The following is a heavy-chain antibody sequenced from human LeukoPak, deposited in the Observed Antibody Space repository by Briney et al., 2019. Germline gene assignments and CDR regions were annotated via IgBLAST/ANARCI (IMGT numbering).Heavy chain of an antibody. J-gene: IGHJ4*02. CDR3: ARGPNDYGDLDY. D-gene: IGHD4-17*01. CDR1: GGSISSGGYY. Sequence: SETLSLTCTVSGGSISSGGYYWSWIRQPPGKGLEWIGYIYYSGSTNYNPSLKSRVTISVDTSKNQFSLKLSSVTAADTAVYYCARGPNDYGDLDYWGQGTLVTVSS. V-gene: IGHV4-61*08. CDR2: IYYSGST.